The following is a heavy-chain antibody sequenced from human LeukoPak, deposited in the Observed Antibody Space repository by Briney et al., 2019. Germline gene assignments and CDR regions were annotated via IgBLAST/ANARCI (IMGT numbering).Heavy chain of an antibody. D-gene: IGHD4-11*01. CDR1: GGSISSYY. Sequence: SETLSLTCTVSGGSISSYYWSWIRQPAGKGLEWIGRIYTSGSTNYNPSLKSRVTMSVDTSKNQFSLKLSSVTAADTAVYYCARDRLRGYSNAGRWFDPWGQGTLVTVSS. CDR2: IYTSGST. CDR3: ARDRLRGYSNAGRWFDP. J-gene: IGHJ5*02. V-gene: IGHV4-4*07.